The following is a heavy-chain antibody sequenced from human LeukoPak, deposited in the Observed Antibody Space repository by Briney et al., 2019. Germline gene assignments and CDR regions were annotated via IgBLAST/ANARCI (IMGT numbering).Heavy chain of an antibody. CDR2: IYYSGST. CDR1: GGSISSYY. V-gene: IGHV4-39*01. CDR3: ARLGGYCSGGSCYGKD. D-gene: IGHD2-15*01. J-gene: IGHJ4*02. Sequence: KPSETLSLTCAVSGGSISSYYWGWIRQPPGKGLEWIGSIYYSGSTYYNPSLKSRVTISVDTSKNQFSLKLSSVTAADTAVYYCARLGGYCSGGSCYGKDWGQGTLVTVSS.